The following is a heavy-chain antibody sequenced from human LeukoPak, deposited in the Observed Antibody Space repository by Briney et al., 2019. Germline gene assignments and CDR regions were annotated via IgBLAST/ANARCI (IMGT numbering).Heavy chain of an antibody. CDR2: ISSNGGST. J-gene: IGHJ4*02. D-gene: IGHD1-26*01. CDR1: GFTFSSYA. V-gene: IGHV3-64*01. Sequence: GGSLRLSCAASGFTFSSYAMHWVRQAPGKGLEYVSAISSNGGSTYYANSVKGRFTISRDNSKNTLYLQMGSLRAEDMAVYYCVRVAVGATHFDYWGQGTPVTVSS. CDR3: VRVAVGATHFDY.